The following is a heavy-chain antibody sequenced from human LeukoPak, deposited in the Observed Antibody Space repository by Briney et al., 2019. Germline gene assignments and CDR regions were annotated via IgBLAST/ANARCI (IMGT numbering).Heavy chain of an antibody. CDR2: IYYSGST. CDR3: ARGRGYKY. D-gene: IGHD3-22*01. V-gene: IGHV4-59*01. CDR1: GGSISSYY. J-gene: IGHJ4*02. Sequence: SETLSLTCTVSGGSISSYYWSWIRQPPGKGLEWIGYIYYSGSTNYNPSLKSRVTISVDTSKNQFSLKLSSVTAADTAVYYCARGRGYKYWGQGTLVTVSS.